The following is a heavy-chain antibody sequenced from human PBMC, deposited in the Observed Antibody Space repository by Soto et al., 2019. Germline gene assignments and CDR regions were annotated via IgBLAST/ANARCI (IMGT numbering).Heavy chain of an antibody. CDR1: GYSFTSYW. CDR2: IDPSDSYT. CDR3: ARPYCSGGSCYDENWFDP. Sequence: LGESLKISCKGSGYSFTSYWISWVRQMPGKGLEWMGRIDPSDSYTNYSPSFQGHVTISADKSISTAYLQWSSLKASDTAMYYCARPYCSGGSCYDENWFDPWGQGTLVTVSS. V-gene: IGHV5-10-1*01. D-gene: IGHD2-15*01. J-gene: IGHJ5*02.